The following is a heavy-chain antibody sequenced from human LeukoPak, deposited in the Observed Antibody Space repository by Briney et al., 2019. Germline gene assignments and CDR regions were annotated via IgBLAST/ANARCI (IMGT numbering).Heavy chain of an antibody. CDR3: ARGDYSGSGSFVDAFDI. D-gene: IGHD3-10*01. J-gene: IGHJ3*02. CDR1: GFTFSSYW. V-gene: IGHV3-7*01. CDR2: IKQDGSEQ. Sequence: GGSLRLSCAASGFTFSSYWMSWVRQAPGKGLEWVANIKQDGSEQYYVDAMKGRLTISRDNAKNSLYLQMNSLRAEDTAVYYCARGDYSGSGSFVDAFDIWGQGTMVTVSS.